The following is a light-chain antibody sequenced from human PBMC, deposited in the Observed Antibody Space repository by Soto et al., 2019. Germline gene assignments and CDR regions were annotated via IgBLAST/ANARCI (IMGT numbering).Light chain of an antibody. CDR2: VWS. V-gene: IGKV1-39*01. J-gene: IGKJ2*01. CDR1: ENIRNY. Sequence: DIQMTQSPSSLSASVGDRVTISCRSSENIRNYLIWYRQKPGKAPALLMYVWSTLESGVPSRFSGSGLGTDFTLTIKSLQPEDFGVYYCQQSYIVPYTFGRGTSLDI. CDR3: QQSYIVPYT.